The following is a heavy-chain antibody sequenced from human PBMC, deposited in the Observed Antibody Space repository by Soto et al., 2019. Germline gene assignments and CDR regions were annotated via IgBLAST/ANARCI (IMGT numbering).Heavy chain of an antibody. J-gene: IGHJ3*02. CDR2: MSHSGGT. CDR3: ARVERGTATTVVDAFDI. CDR1: GGSVSSGSYY. D-gene: IGHD1-1*01. V-gene: IGHV4-34*01. Sequence: QVQLQQWGAGLLKPSETLSLTCAVYGGSVSSGSYYWSWIRQPPGKGLEWIGEMSHSGGTHFNRCLKTRVTTSVDTSKNQCSLTVGFVIAADSALYYCARVERGTATTVVDAFDIWGPGTMVTVSS.